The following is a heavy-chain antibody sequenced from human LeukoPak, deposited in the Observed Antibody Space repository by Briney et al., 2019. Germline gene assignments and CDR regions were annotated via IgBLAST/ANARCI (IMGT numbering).Heavy chain of an antibody. D-gene: IGHD2-15*01. V-gene: IGHV3-66*01. Sequence: GGSLRLSCAASGFTVSSNYMNWVRQAPGKGLEWVSVIYGGGSTHYAGSVKGRFTISRDNSKNTLYLQMNSLRAGDTAVYYCARDPTSRGWYYFDYWGQGTLVTVSS. CDR1: GFTVSSNY. CDR2: IYGGGST. CDR3: ARDPTSRGWYYFDY. J-gene: IGHJ4*02.